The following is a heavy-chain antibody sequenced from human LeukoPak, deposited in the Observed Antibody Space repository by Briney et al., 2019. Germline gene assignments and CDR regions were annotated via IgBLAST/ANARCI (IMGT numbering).Heavy chain of an antibody. D-gene: IGHD3/OR15-3a*01. CDR1: VFPFSSYA. CDR2: FSDRGGSA. J-gene: IGHJ4*02. CDR3: AKRGVVIRVILVGFHKEAYYFES. Sequence: GGSLRLSCAASVFPFSSYAMSWVRRAPGKGLEWVAGFSDRGGSAKYADSVKGRFTISRDNPKNTLYLQMNSLRDEDTAVYFCAKRGVVIRVILVGFHKEAYYFESWGQGALVTVSS. V-gene: IGHV3-23*01.